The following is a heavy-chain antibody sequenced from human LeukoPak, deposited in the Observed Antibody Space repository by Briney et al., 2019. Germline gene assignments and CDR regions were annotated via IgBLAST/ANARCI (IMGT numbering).Heavy chain of an antibody. Sequence: SETLSLTCAVSGGSISGFYWSWVRQSAEKGLEWIGRIHASVGTAYNPSLKSRLTMSIDSSKNQFSLRLSSVTAADTAVYYCARVGDQSSYYHYMDVWGKGTTVTVSS. CDR1: GGSISGFY. CDR3: ARVGDQSSYYHYMDV. J-gene: IGHJ6*03. V-gene: IGHV4-4*07. CDR2: IHASVGT. D-gene: IGHD3-10*01.